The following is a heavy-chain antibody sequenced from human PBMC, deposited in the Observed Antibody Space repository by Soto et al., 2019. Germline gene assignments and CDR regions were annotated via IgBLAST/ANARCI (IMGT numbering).Heavy chain of an antibody. CDR1: GGSFSGYY. CDR3: AILVPTTVTTLTPHEPHFDY. Sequence: QVQLQQWGAGLLKPSETLSLTCAVYGGSFSGYYWSWIRQAPGKGLEWIGEINHSGSTNYNPSLKSRVTISVDTSKNQFSLKLSSVTAADTAVYYCAILVPTTVTTLTPHEPHFDYWGQGTLVTVSS. V-gene: IGHV4-34*01. J-gene: IGHJ4*02. CDR2: INHSGST. D-gene: IGHD4-17*01.